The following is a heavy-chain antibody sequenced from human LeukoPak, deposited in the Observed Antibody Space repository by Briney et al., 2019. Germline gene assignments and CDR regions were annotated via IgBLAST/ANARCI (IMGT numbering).Heavy chain of an antibody. D-gene: IGHD3-3*01. CDR1: GFTLSSLS. V-gene: IGHV3-7*02. J-gene: IGHJ4*02. CDR2: LKEDESEK. Sequence: PGGSLRLSCAASGFTLSSLSMSWVRQAPGKGLEWVANLKEDESEKYYMDSVKGRFTISRDNAKNSLYLQMNSLRVEDTAVYYCARAAYDFWSGYYKISYYFDYWGQGTLVTVSS. CDR3: ARAAYDFWSGYYKISYYFDY.